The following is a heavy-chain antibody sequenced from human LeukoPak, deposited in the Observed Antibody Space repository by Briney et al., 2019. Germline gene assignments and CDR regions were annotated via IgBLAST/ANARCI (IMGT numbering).Heavy chain of an antibody. J-gene: IGHJ4*02. V-gene: IGHV1-8*01. Sequence: GASVKVSCKASGYTFTSYDINWVRQATGQGLEWMGWMNPNSGNTGYAQKFQGRVTMTRNTSISTAYMELSSLRSEDTAVYYYARGRGYSYGLYRSEIDYWGQGTLVTVSS. CDR2: MNPNSGNT. CDR3: ARGRGYSYGLYRSEIDY. CDR1: GYTFTSYD. D-gene: IGHD5-18*01.